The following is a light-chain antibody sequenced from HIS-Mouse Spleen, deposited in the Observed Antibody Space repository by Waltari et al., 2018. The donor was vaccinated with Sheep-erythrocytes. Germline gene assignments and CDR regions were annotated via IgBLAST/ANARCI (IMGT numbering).Light chain of an antibody. J-gene: IGLJ2*01. CDR3: QVWKV. CDR1: NIGSKS. V-gene: IGLV3-21*03. CDR2: DDS. Sequence: SYVLTQPPSVSVAPGKTARITCGGNNIGSKSVHWYQRKPGQAPVLVVYDDSDRPSWIPGRFSGSNSGNTATLTISRVEAGDEADDYCQVWKVFGGGTKLTVL.